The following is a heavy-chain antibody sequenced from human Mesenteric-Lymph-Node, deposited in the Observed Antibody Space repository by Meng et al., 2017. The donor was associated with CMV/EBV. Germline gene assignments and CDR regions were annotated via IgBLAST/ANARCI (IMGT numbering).Heavy chain of an antibody. D-gene: IGHD4-23*01. CDR3: ARHQRWLKSEGGFNY. CDR2: INHSGST. V-gene: IGHV4-34*01. CDR1: GGSFSGYY. Sequence: QVQLEQWGAGVLKPAEPLSLTCAVYGGSFSGYYWSWIRQPPGKGLEWIGEINHSGSTNYNPSLKSRVTISVDTSKNQFSLKLSSVTAADTAVYYCARHQRWLKSEGGFNYWGQGTLVTVSS. J-gene: IGHJ4*02.